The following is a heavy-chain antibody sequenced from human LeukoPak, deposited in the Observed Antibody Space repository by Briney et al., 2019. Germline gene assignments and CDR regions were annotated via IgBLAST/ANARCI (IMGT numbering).Heavy chain of an antibody. D-gene: IGHD3-3*01. Sequence: SETLSPTCSVSGGSISRSSYYWTWIRQSPGRGLEWIGNTYYSGSTLYNPSLKSRVTISVDTSKNQFSLRLTSVTAADTAVYYCARPRGDLWSGYDYWGQGVLVTVSP. CDR2: TYYSGST. CDR1: GGSISRSSYY. CDR3: ARPRGDLWSGYDY. V-gene: IGHV4-39*01. J-gene: IGHJ4*02.